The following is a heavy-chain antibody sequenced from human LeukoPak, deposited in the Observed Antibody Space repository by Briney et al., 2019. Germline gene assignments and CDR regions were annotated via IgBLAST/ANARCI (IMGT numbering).Heavy chain of an antibody. D-gene: IGHD4-11*01. CDR3: ARYSLTVDY. CDR1: GGSISSYY. J-gene: IGHJ4*02. CDR2: IYYSGST. Sequence: PSETLSLTCTVSGGSISSYYWSWIRQPPGKGLEWIGYIYYSGSTNYNPSLKSRVTISVDTSKNQFSLKLSSVTAADTAVYYCARYSLTVDYWGQGTLVTVSS. V-gene: IGHV4-59*08.